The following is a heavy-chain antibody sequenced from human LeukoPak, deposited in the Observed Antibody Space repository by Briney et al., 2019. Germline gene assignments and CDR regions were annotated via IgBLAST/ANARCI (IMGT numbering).Heavy chain of an antibody. J-gene: IGHJ1*01. CDR2: IYYSGRA. D-gene: IGHD3-22*01. V-gene: IGHV4-39*01. CDR3: ARRRYYDGSGYLE. Sequence: SETLSLTCSVSGDSVSRSDSYWYWIRQPPGKGLEWIGTIYYSGRAYYSPSLKSRVTMSVDPSNNQFSLNLRSVTAADTALYYCARRRYYDGSGYLEWGQGTLLSVSS. CDR1: GDSVSRSDSY.